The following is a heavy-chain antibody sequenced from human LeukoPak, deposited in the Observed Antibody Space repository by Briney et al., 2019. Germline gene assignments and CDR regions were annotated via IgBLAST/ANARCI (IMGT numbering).Heavy chain of an antibody. CDR3: ASLDRLEVTDGIDAFDI. J-gene: IGHJ3*02. D-gene: IGHD2-21*02. CDR1: GGSFSGYY. CDR2: INHSGST. Sequence: SETLSLTCAVYGGSFSGYYWSWIRQPPGKGLEWIGEINHSGSTNYSPSLKSRVTISVDTSKNQFSLKLSSVTAADTAVYYCASLDRLEVTDGIDAFDIWGQGTMVTVSS. V-gene: IGHV4-34*01.